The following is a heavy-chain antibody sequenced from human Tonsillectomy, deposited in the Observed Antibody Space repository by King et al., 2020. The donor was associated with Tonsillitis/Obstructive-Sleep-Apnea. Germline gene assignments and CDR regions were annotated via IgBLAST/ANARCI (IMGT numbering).Heavy chain of an antibody. CDR1: GYSISSGYY. CDR2: IYHSGST. D-gene: IGHD3-9*01. V-gene: IGHV4-38-2*02. CDR3: ARVPDDNMNWFDP. Sequence: VQLQESGPGLVKPSETLSLTCTVSGYSISSGYYWGWIRQPPGKGLEWIGSIYHSGSTYYNPSHKSRVTISVDTSKNQFSLKLSSVTAADTAVYYCARVPDDNMNWFDPWGQGTLVTVSS. J-gene: IGHJ5*02.